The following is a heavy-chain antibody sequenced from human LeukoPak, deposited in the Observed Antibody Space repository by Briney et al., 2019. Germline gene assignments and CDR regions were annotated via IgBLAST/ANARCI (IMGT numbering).Heavy chain of an antibody. D-gene: IGHD3-3*01. Sequence: ASVKVSCTASGYTFTSYGISWVRQAPGRGLEWMGWISAYNGNTNYAQKLQGRVTMTTDTSTSTAYMELRSLRSDDTAVYYCAREKRGYDFWSGYFDYWGQGTLVTVSS. J-gene: IGHJ4*02. CDR1: GYTFTSYG. CDR2: ISAYNGNT. CDR3: AREKRGYDFWSGYFDY. V-gene: IGHV1-18*01.